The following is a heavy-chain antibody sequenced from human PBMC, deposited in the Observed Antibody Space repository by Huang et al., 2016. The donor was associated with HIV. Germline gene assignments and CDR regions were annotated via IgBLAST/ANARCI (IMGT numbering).Heavy chain of an antibody. Sequence: EVQLAQSGPEVKKPGESLKISCKGSGFSFTNYWIGWVRQMPGKGLEWMGISYPGDSDTKYSPSFQGQVTISADKSISTAYLQGSSLKASDTAMYYCVRSTSGYYYRTDYWGQGTLVTVSS. J-gene: IGHJ4*02. CDR1: GFSFTNYW. CDR3: VRSTSGYYYRTDY. V-gene: IGHV5-51*01. CDR2: SYPGDSDT. D-gene: IGHD3-22*01.